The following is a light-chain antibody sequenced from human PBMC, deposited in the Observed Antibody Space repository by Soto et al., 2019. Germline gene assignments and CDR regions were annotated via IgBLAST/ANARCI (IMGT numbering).Light chain of an antibody. Sequence: EIVMTQSPATLSVSPGDRATLSCWASQSVSSNLAWYQKKPGQAPRLLVWRASIRATDMAARFSGSGSGTESTLTISSLQPEDFAVYYCQQYGSSPTFGQGTRLEIK. V-gene: IGKV3-15*01. J-gene: IGKJ5*01. CDR3: QQYGSSPT. CDR1: QSVSSN. CDR2: RAS.